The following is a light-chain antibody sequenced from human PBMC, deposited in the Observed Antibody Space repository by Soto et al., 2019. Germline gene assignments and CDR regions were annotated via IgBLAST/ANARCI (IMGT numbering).Light chain of an antibody. Sequence: DIQMTQSPSTLSASVGDRVTITCRASQSISSWLAWYQQKPGKAPKLLIYDASSLQSGVPSRFSGSGSGTEFTLTISSLQPDDFATYYCQQYDIYSRTFGQGTKGGYQT. CDR2: DAS. CDR1: QSISSW. V-gene: IGKV1-5*01. J-gene: IGKJ1*01. CDR3: QQYDIYSRT.